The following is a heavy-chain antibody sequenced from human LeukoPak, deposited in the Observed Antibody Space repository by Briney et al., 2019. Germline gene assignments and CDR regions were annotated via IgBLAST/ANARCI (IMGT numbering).Heavy chain of an antibody. V-gene: IGHV3-23*01. CDR3: ARDQGAAGLY. CDR1: GFTFRSYA. D-gene: IGHD6-13*01. Sequence: PGGSLRLSCAASGFTFRSYAMSWGRQAPGRGLEWVSTISGSDGSTYYADSVRGRFTITRDISKNMLYLQMNSLRAEDTAVYYCARDQGAAGLYWGQGALVTVSS. J-gene: IGHJ4*02. CDR2: ISGSDGST.